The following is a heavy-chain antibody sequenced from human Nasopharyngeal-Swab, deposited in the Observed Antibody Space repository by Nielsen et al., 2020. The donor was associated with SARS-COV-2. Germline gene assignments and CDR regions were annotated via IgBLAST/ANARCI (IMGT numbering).Heavy chain of an antibody. D-gene: IGHD3-22*01. CDR3: AKDTGSSGYYEWSYDY. Sequence: GGSLRLSCAASGFTFSNAWMSWVRQAPGKGLEWVGRIKSKTDGGTTDYAAPVKGRFTISRDDSKNTLYLQMNSLKTEDAAVYYCAKDTGSSGYYEWSYDYWGQGTLVTVSS. V-gene: IGHV3-15*01. CDR2: IKSKTDGGTT. CDR1: GFTFSNAW. J-gene: IGHJ4*02.